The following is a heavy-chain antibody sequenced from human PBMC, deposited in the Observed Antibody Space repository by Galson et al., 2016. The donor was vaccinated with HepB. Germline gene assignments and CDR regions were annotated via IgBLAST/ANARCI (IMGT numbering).Heavy chain of an antibody. Sequence: SLRLSCAASGFTFSSYAMTWVRQAPGKGLEWVSGIRHSGGRTYYADSVNGRFTISRDNSNNTLYLQMNSLRAEDTAVYYCAKKSLVAGTATYVFDNWGQGTLVTVSS. CDR3: AKKSLVAGTATYVFDN. CDR1: GFTFSSYA. J-gene: IGHJ4*02. D-gene: IGHD6-19*01. V-gene: IGHV3-23*01. CDR2: IRHSGGRT.